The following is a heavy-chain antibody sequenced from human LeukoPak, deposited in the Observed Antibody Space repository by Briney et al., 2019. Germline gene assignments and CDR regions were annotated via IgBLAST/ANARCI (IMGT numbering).Heavy chain of an antibody. J-gene: IGHJ4*02. Sequence: SETLSLTCAVYGGSFSGYYWGWIRQPPGKGLEWIGSIYDSGSTYYNPSLKSRVTISVDTSKNQFSLKLNSVTAADTAVYYCARRFLEWLLDYWGQGTLVIVSS. D-gene: IGHD3-3*01. CDR3: ARRFLEWLLDY. CDR2: IYDSGST. CDR1: GGSFSGYY. V-gene: IGHV4-34*01.